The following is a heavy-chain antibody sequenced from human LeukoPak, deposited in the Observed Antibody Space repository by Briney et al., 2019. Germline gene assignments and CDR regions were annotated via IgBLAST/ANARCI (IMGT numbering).Heavy chain of an antibody. CDR2: INHSGST. Sequence: SETLSLTCAVYGGSFSGYYWSWIRQPPGKGLEWIGEINHSGSTNYNPSLKSRVTISVDTSKNQFSLKLSSVTAADTAVYYCARHVFHCTNGVCRTNMDVWGKGTTVTVSS. D-gene: IGHD2-8*01. J-gene: IGHJ6*03. V-gene: IGHV4-34*01. CDR3: ARHVFHCTNGVCRTNMDV. CDR1: GGSFSGYY.